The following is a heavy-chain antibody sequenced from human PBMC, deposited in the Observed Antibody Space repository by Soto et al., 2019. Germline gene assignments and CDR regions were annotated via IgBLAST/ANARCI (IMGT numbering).Heavy chain of an antibody. CDR1: GGSTSRNGYY. V-gene: IGHV4-31*03. CDR3: GSSMDVSDTNGYYYLDY. CDR2: TDYSGRT. Sequence: PSETLSLTCIVSGGSTSRNGYYWKWIRQRPGKGLEWIGFTDYSGRTNYNPSLKSRVTISVGTSKNQFSLKLTSVTAADTAVYYCGSSMDVSDTNGYYYLDYWGQGTLVTVSS. J-gene: IGHJ4*02. D-gene: IGHD2-8*01.